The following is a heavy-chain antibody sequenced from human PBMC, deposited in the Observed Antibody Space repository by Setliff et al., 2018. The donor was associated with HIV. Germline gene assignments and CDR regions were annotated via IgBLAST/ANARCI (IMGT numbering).Heavy chain of an antibody. Sequence: ASVKVSCKTSGGTFSSYGISWVRQAPGQGLEWMGWMNPNSGNTGYAQKFQGRVTMTRNTSISTAYMELSSLRSEDTAVYYCARSSGNGDYLDYWGQGTLVTVSS. J-gene: IGHJ4*02. CDR3: ARSSGNGDYLDY. V-gene: IGHV1-8*02. D-gene: IGHD4-17*01. CDR2: MNPNSGNT. CDR1: GGTFSSYG.